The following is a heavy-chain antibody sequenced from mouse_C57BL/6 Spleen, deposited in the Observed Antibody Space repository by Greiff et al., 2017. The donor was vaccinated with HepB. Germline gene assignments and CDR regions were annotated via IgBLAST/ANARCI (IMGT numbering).Heavy chain of an antibody. Sequence: QVQLQQSGPGLVQPSQRLSITCTVSGFSLTSYGVHWVRQSPGKGLEWLGVIWRGGSTDYNAAFMSRLSITKDNSKSQVFFKMNSLQADDTAIYYCAKKSRWLLHAMDYWGQGTSVTVSS. D-gene: IGHD2-3*01. V-gene: IGHV2-5*01. CDR2: IWRGGST. CDR3: AKKSRWLLHAMDY. J-gene: IGHJ4*01. CDR1: GFSLTSYG.